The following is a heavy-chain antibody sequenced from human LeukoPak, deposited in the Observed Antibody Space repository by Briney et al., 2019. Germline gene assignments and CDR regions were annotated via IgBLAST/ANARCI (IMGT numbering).Heavy chain of an antibody. Sequence: SETLSLTCTVSGGSISNYYWGWIRQPPGEGLEWIGSIYYSGSTYYNPSLKSRFTISVDTSKNQFSLKLSSVTAADTAVYYCARHRSGNYGLKYYFDYWGQGTLVTVSS. CDR3: ARHRSGNYGLKYYFDY. J-gene: IGHJ4*02. D-gene: IGHD1-26*01. CDR2: IYYSGST. CDR1: GGSISNYY. V-gene: IGHV4-39*01.